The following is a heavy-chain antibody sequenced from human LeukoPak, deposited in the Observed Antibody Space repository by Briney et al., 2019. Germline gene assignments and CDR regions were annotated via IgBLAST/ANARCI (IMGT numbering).Heavy chain of an antibody. CDR2: ISYDGSNK. Sequence: PGRSLRLSCAASGFTFSSYAMHWVRQAPGKGLEWVAVISYDGSNKYYADSVNGRFTISRDNSNNILYLQMPYLRPEDTAVYYCATEERCTVPNCATAFDHWGQGTLVTVS. J-gene: IGHJ4*02. D-gene: IGHD1-1*01. CDR3: ATEERCTVPNCATAFDH. CDR1: GFTFSSYA. V-gene: IGHV3-30-3*01.